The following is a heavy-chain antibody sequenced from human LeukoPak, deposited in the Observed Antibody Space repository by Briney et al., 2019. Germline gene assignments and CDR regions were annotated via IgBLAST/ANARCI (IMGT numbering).Heavy chain of an antibody. CDR1: GFTFSSYW. CDR2: IKQDGSEK. J-gene: IGHJ4*02. D-gene: IGHD3-10*01. Sequence: PGGSLRLSCAASGFTFSSYWMSWVRQAPGKGLEWVANIKQDGSEKYYVDSVKGRFTISRDNAKNSLYLQMNSLRAEDTAVYYCARATYYYGSGSPNPLDYWGQGTLVTVSS. V-gene: IGHV3-7*01. CDR3: ARATYYYGSGSPNPLDY.